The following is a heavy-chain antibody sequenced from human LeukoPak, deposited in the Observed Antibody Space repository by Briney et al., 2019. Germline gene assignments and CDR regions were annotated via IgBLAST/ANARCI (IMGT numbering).Heavy chain of an antibody. Sequence: SETLSLTCTVSGGSISSSSYYWGWIRQPPGKGLEWIGSIYYSGSTYYNPSLKSRVTISVDTSKNQFSLKLSSVTAADTAVYYCASTPLWFGEHQKSPWGQGTLVTVSS. CDR2: IYYSGST. CDR3: ASTPLWFGEHQKSP. D-gene: IGHD3-10*01. J-gene: IGHJ5*02. V-gene: IGHV4-39*07. CDR1: GGSISSSSYY.